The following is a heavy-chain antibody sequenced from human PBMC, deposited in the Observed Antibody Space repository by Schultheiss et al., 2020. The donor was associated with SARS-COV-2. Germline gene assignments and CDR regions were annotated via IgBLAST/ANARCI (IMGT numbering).Heavy chain of an antibody. V-gene: IGHV4-34*01. Sequence: SETLSLTCTVSGGSISSYYWSWIRQPPGKGLEWIGEINHSGSTNYNPSLKSRVTISVDTSKNQFSLKLSSVTAADTAVYYCSCPNCSSTSCYRGPNYYYYYGMDVWGQGTTVTVSS. D-gene: IGHD2-2*01. J-gene: IGHJ6*02. CDR1: GGSISSYY. CDR2: INHSGST. CDR3: SCPNCSSTSCYRGPNYYYYYGMDV.